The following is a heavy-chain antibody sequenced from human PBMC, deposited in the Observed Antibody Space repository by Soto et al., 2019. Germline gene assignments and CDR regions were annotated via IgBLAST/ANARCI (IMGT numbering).Heavy chain of an antibody. CDR1: GVSISSGNW. D-gene: IGHD3-22*01. Sequence: PSETLSLTCDVSGVSISSGNWWRWVRQPPGKGLEWIAEVYNDGSAHYHPSLESRATISVDRPKNQFSLRLSSVTAADTGKYYCARLVYDSRLNYLYFDHWGQGTLVTVSS. V-gene: IGHV4-4*02. CDR3: ARLVYDSRLNYLYFDH. J-gene: IGHJ4*02. CDR2: VYNDGSA.